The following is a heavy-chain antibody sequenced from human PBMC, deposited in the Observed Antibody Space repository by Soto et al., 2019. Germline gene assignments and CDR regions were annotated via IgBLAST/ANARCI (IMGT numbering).Heavy chain of an antibody. CDR2: ISYDGSNK. CDR3: ARGGDYDAFDI. V-gene: IGHV3-30-3*01. CDR1: GFTFSSYA. D-gene: IGHD2-21*01. Sequence: PGGSPRLACAASGFTFSSYAMHWVRQAPGKGLEWVAVISYDGSNKYYADSVKGRFTISRDNSKNTLYLQMNSLRAEDTAVYYCARGGDYDAFDIWGQGTMVTVSS. J-gene: IGHJ3*02.